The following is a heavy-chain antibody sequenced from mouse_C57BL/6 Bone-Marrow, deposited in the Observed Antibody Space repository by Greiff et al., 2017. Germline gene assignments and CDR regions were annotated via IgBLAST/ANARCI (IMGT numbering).Heavy chain of an antibody. J-gene: IGHJ3*01. V-gene: IGHV14-4*01. Sequence: VQLQQSGAELVRPGASVKLSCTASGFNIKDDYMHWVKQRPEQGLEWIGWIDPENGDTEYASKFQGKATITADTSSNTAYLQLSSRTSEDTAVYDCTIDSSGPAWFAYWGQGTLVTVSA. CDR3: TIDSSGPAWFAY. D-gene: IGHD3-2*02. CDR1: GFNIKDDY. CDR2: IDPENGDT.